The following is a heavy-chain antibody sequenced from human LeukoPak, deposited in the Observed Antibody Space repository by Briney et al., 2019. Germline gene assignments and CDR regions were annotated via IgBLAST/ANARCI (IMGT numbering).Heavy chain of an antibody. CDR3: AGRRRGSGSSELDY. Sequence: GGGLRLSCVASGFTFRTYEMNWVPDAPGRGLGCVSYLRSSGSTISYADCVKGRFTISRDNAKNSLYLRMNSLRAEDTAINYCAGRRRGSGSSELDYWGQGTLVTVSS. CDR1: GFTFRTYE. CDR2: LRSSGSTI. D-gene: IGHD3-10*01. J-gene: IGHJ4*02. V-gene: IGHV3-48*03.